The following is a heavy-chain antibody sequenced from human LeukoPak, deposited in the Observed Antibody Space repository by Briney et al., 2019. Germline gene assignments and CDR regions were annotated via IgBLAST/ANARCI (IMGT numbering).Heavy chain of an antibody. V-gene: IGHV3-66*01. Sequence: PGGSLRLSCAASGFTVSSNYMSWVRQAPGKGLEWVSVIYSGGSTYYADSVKGRFTISRDNSKNTLYLQMNSLRAEDTAVYYCARGGYSSSWYPWYYFDYWGQGTLVTVSS. J-gene: IGHJ4*02. CDR3: ARGGYSSSWYPWYYFDY. D-gene: IGHD6-13*01. CDR2: IYSGGST. CDR1: GFTVSSNY.